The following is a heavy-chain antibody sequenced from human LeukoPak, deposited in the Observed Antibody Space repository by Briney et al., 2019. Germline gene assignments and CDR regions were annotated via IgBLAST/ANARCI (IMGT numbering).Heavy chain of an antibody. CDR3: ARGSGGTTFDYFDY. CDR1: GGSFSGYY. Sequence: SETLSLTCAVYGGSFSGYYWSWIRQPPGQGLEWIGEINHSGSTNYNPSLKSRVTISVDTSKNQFSLKLSSVTAADTAVYYCARGSGGTTFDYFDYWGQGTLVTVSS. V-gene: IGHV4-34*01. J-gene: IGHJ4*02. D-gene: IGHD1-1*01. CDR2: INHSGST.